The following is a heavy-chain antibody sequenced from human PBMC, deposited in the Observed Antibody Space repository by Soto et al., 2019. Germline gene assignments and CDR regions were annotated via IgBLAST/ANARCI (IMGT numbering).Heavy chain of an antibody. Sequence: SQTLSLTCAISGDSVSSNSAAWNWIRQSPSRGLEWLGRTYYRSKWYNDYAVSVKSRITINPDTSKNRFSLQLNSVTPEDTAVYYCARGSGWSHYYYYGMDVWGQGTTVTVSS. D-gene: IGHD6-19*01. J-gene: IGHJ6*02. V-gene: IGHV6-1*01. CDR1: GDSVSSNSAA. CDR3: ARGSGWSHYYYYGMDV. CDR2: TYYRSKWYN.